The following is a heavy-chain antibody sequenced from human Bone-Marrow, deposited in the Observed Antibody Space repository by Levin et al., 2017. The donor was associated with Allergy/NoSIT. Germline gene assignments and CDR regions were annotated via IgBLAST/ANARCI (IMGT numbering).Heavy chain of an antibody. CDR1: GFTFSSYA. CDR3: ARASTYDYVWGAFDI. CDR2: ISYDGSNK. V-gene: IGHV3-30-3*01. J-gene: IGHJ3*02. D-gene: IGHD3-16*01. Sequence: RTGGSLRLSCAASGFTFSSYAMHWVRQAPGKGLEWVAVISYDGSNKYYADSVKGRFTISRDNSKNTLYLQMNSLRAEDTAVYYCARASTYDYVWGAFDIWGQGTMVTVSS.